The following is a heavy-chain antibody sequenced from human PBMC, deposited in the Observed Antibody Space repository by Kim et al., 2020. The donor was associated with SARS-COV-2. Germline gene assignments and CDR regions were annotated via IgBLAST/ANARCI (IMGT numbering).Heavy chain of an antibody. CDR1: GFTFSSYA. J-gene: IGHJ6*02. Sequence: GGSLRLSCAASGFTFSSYAMHWVRQAPGKGLEYVSAISSNGGSTYYADSVKGRFTISRDNSKNTLYLQMGSLRAEDMAVYYCARSGYYDILTGYYYYGMDVWGQGTTVTVAS. V-gene: IGHV3-64*02. CDR2: ISSNGGST. D-gene: IGHD3-9*01. CDR3: ARSGYYDILTGYYYYGMDV.